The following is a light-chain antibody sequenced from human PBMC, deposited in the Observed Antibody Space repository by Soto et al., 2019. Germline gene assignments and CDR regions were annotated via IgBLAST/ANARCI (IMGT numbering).Light chain of an antibody. CDR1: QGIIDY. J-gene: IGKJ1*01. CDR3: QPYTTAPQT. CDR2: AAS. V-gene: IGKV1-27*01. Sequence: DIQMTQSPSSLSASVGDRVTITCRSSQGIIDYVAWFQQKPGKAPKLLIYAASPPQSGVPSRFSGSCSGTDFTLTISSLQPEDVATYYCQPYTTAPQTFGQGTKVEIK.